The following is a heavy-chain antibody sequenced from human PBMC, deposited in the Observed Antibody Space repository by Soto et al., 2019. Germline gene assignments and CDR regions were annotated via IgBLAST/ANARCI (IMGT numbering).Heavy chain of an antibody. CDR2: MNPNSGNT. J-gene: IGHJ6*02. D-gene: IGHD1-1*01. CDR3: ARGLVRGAYYYYGMDV. CDR1: GYTFTSYD. V-gene: IGHV1-8*01. Sequence: GASVKVSCKASGYTFTSYDINWVRQATGQGLEWMGWMNPNSGNTGYAQKFQGRVTMTRNTSISTAYMQLNSVTPEDTAVYYCARGLVRGAYYYYGMDVRGQGTTVTVSS.